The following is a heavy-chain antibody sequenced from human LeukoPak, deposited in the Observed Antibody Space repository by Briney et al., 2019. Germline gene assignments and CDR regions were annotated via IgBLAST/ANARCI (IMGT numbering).Heavy chain of an antibody. V-gene: IGHV1-46*01. D-gene: IGHD3-9*01. CDR3: AREPSLGLTGYYRPYGMDV. J-gene: IGHJ6*02. CDR2: INPSGGST. CDR1: GYTFTSYY. Sequence: GASVKVSCKASGYTFTSYYMHWVRQAPGQGLEWMGIINPSGGSTSYAQKFQGRVTMTRDTSTGTVYMELSSLRSEDTAVYYCAREPSLGLTGYYRPYGMDVWGQGTTVTVSS.